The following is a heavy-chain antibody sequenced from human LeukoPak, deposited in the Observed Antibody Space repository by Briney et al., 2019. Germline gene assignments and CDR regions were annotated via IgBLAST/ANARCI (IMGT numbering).Heavy chain of an antibody. D-gene: IGHD5-18*01. V-gene: IGHV4-34*01. CDR3: ARDTARTLYNWFDP. CDR1: GGSFSGYY. CDR2: INHSGST. J-gene: IGHJ5*02. Sequence: SETLSLTCAVYGGSFSGYYWSWIRQPPGKGLEWIGEINHSGSTNYNPSLKSRATISVDTSKNQFSLKLSSVTAADTAVYYCARDTARTLYNWFDPWGQGTLVTVSS.